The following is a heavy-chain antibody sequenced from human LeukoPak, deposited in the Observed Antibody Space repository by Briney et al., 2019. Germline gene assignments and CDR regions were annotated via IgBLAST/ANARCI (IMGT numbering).Heavy chain of an antibody. CDR1: GFTVSSNE. D-gene: IGHD3-10*01. Sequence: GGSLRLSCAASGFTVSSNEMSWVRQAPGKGLEWVAGLSGSGGGTNYADSVKGRFTISRDNAKNTLYLQMNSLRAEDTAVYFCAKRGVVIRVILVGFHKEAYYFDSWGQGALVTVSS. V-gene: IGHV3-23*01. CDR3: AKRGVVIRVILVGFHKEAYYFDS. CDR2: LSGSGGGT. J-gene: IGHJ4*02.